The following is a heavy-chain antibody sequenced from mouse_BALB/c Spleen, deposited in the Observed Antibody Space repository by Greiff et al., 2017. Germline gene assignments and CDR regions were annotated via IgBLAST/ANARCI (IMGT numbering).Heavy chain of an antibody. CDR2: ILPGSGST. CDR1: GYTFSSYW. J-gene: IGHJ3*01. Sequence: VQLQQSGAELMKPGASVKISCKATGYTFSSYWIEWVKQRPGHGLEWIGEILPGSGSTNYNEKFKGKATFTADTSSNTAYMQLSSLTSEDSAVYYCARRGIYYGSGVAYWGQGTLVTVSA. V-gene: IGHV1-9*01. CDR3: ARRGIYYGSGVAY. D-gene: IGHD1-1*01.